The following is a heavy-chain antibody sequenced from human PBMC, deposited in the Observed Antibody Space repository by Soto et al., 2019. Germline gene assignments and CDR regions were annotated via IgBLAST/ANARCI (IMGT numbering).Heavy chain of an antibody. Sequence: ASVKVSCKASGYKFTGYGIGWVRQAPGQGREWMGWISAFNGNQRYAQKVQGRVTMTTDTSTSTAYMELRRLRADDTAVYFCARVFRLAVKSSCFDYWGQGTLVTVSS. CDR1: GYKFTGYG. CDR2: ISAFNGNQ. J-gene: IGHJ4*02. V-gene: IGHV1-18*01. D-gene: IGHD6-19*01. CDR3: ARVFRLAVKSSCFDY.